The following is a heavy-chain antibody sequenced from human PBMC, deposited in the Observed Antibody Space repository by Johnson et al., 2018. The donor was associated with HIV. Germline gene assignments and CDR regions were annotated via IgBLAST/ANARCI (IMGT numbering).Heavy chain of an antibody. CDR3: ARGGDQGAFDI. V-gene: IGHV3-23*04. CDR1: GFTFSSYA. J-gene: IGHJ3*02. CDR2: ISWDGGST. Sequence: VQVVESGGGLVQPGGSLRLSCAASGFTFSSYAMSWVRQAPGKGLEWVSGISWDGGSTYYADSVKGRFTISRDNSKNTLYLQMNSLRAEDTAVYYCARGGDQGAFDIWGQGTMVTVSS. D-gene: IGHD3-16*01.